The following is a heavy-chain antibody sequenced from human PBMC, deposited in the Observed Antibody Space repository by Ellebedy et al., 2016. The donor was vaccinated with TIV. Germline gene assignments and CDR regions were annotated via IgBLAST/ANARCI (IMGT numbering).Heavy chain of an antibody. CDR2: INTNTGKP. J-gene: IGHJ2*01. CDR1: GYTFTSYA. V-gene: IGHV7-4-1*02. Sequence: AASVKVSCKASGYTFTSYAMKWVRQAPGQGLGWMGWINTNTGKPTYAQGFTGRFVFSLDTSVSTAYLQISSLKAEDTAVYYCARGAAAGFFCDFELWGRGTLVTVSS. CDR3: ARGAAAGFFCDFEL. D-gene: IGHD6-13*01.